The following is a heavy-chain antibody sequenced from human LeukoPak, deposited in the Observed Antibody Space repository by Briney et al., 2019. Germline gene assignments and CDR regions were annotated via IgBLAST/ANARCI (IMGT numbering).Heavy chain of an antibody. CDR2: IYYSGST. Sequence: SETLSLTCTVSGGSISNSSYYWGWIRRPPGKGLEWIGSIYYSGSTYYNPSLKSRVTISVDTSKNQFSLKLSPVTAADTAVYYCAREGGYFDYWGQGTLVTVSS. D-gene: IGHD1-26*01. CDR3: AREGGYFDY. J-gene: IGHJ4*02. CDR1: GGSISNSSYY. V-gene: IGHV4-39*02.